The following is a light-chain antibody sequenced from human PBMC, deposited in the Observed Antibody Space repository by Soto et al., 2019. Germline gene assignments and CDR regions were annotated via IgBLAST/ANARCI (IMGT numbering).Light chain of an antibody. CDR2: EVS. CDR3: SSHTSSRTWV. J-gene: IGLJ3*02. CDR1: SSDVGGYNY. Sequence: QSALTQPASVSGSPGQSITISCTGTSSDVGGYNYVSWYQQYPGRAPKLMIYEVSNRPSGVSNRFSGSKSGNTASLTISGLQAEDEAEYYCSSHTSSRTWVFGGGTKVTVL. V-gene: IGLV2-14*01.